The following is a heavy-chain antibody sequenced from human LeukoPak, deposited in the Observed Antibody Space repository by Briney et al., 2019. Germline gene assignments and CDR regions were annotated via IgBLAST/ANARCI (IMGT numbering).Heavy chain of an antibody. CDR2: ISRSSSYI. D-gene: IGHD5-24*01. J-gene: IGHJ4*02. CDR3: ASSRDGYNYFDY. CDR1: GFTFSSYT. Sequence: GGSLRLSCAASGFTFSSYTMNWVRQAPGKGLEWVSSISRSSSYIYYADSVKGRFTISRDNAKNSLYLQMNSLRAEDTAVYYCASSRDGYNYFDYWGQGTLVTVSS. V-gene: IGHV3-21*01.